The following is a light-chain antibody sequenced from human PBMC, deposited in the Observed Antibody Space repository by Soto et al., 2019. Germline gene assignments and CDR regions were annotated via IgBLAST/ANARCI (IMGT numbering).Light chain of an antibody. Sequence: QSALTQPASASGSPGQSITISCTGTITDVGGYNFVYWYQQYPGKAPKLMICDVSNRPSGVSNRFSVSKSGNTASLTISGLQADDEADYYWISFTGSNYVFGTGTKLAVL. CDR3: ISFTGSNYV. J-gene: IGLJ1*01. CDR1: ITDVGGYNF. V-gene: IGLV2-14*03. CDR2: DVS.